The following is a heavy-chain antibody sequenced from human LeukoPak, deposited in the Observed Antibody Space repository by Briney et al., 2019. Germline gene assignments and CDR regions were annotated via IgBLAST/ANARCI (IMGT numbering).Heavy chain of an antibody. CDR2: ICTTGSTT. CDR3: ATYDLWTTYYTFQY. J-gene: IGHJ4*02. D-gene: IGHD3-3*01. CDR1: GFIFNNYA. V-gene: IGHV3-23*01. Sequence: GGSLRLSCAASGFIFNNYAMSWVRQAPGKGLEWVSSICTTGSTTYYADSVRGRFTISRDNSQNTLSLQMDSRTAADTAVYYCATYDLWTTYYTFQYWGQGTLVSVSS.